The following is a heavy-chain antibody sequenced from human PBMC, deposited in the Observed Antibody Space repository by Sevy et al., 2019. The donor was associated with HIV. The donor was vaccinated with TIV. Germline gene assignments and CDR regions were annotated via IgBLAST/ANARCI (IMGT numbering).Heavy chain of an antibody. CDR1: GFTFDMYW. J-gene: IGHJ4*02. CDR3: ARRYFDH. Sequence: GGSLRLSCDASGFTFDMYWMQWVRQAPGKGLEWVANIRQDGNEIYYAASVRGRFTISKDNGKGFLYLEMNNLRVEDTATYYCARRYFDHWGQGTLVTVSS. CDR2: IRQDGNEI. V-gene: IGHV3-7*03.